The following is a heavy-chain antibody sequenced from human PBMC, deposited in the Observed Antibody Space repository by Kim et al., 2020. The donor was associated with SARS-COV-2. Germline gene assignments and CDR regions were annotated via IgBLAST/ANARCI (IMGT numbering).Heavy chain of an antibody. CDR1: GFTFSSYA. D-gene: IGHD5-12*01. CDR2: ISGSGDAT. J-gene: IGHJ4*02. CDR3: ASCGYDNYYFDY. Sequence: GGSLRLSCAASGFTFSSYAMSWVRQAPGKGLEWVSTISGSGDATYYADSVKGRFTISRDNSKNTLYLQMNSLRAEDTAVYFCASCGYDNYYFDYWGQGTL. V-gene: IGHV3-23*01.